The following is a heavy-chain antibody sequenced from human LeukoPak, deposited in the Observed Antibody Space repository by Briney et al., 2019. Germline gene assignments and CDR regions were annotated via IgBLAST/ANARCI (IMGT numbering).Heavy chain of an antibody. J-gene: IGHJ4*02. V-gene: IGHV3-43*02. CDR1: GFTFDDYA. CDR2: ISGDGGST. CDR3: AKEGYDSSGYYND. D-gene: IGHD3-22*01. Sequence: GGSLRLSCAASGFTFDDYAMHWVRQAAGKGLEWVSLISGDGGSTYYAASVEGCFIICYDNSKNSLYLQMNTLRNEDTALYYCAKEGYDSSGYYNDWGQGTLVTVSS.